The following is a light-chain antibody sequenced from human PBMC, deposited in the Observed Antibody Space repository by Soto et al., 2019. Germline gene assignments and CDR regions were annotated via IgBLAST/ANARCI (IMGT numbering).Light chain of an antibody. CDR2: EGS. CDR1: SSDVGSYNL. V-gene: IGLV2-23*01. CDR3: CSYAGSGTYV. J-gene: IGLJ1*01. Sequence: QSALTQPASVSGSPGQSITISCTGTSSDVGSYNLVSWYQQHPGKAPKLIIYEGSKRPSGVSNRFSGSKSGNTASLTISGLRAEDEADYYCCSYAGSGTYVFGTGTKVTVL.